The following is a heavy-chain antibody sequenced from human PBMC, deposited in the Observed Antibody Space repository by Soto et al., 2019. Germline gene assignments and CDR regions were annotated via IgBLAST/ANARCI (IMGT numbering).Heavy chain of an antibody. J-gene: IGHJ4*02. CDR3: ARESAARPLYY. Sequence: GGSLRLSCAASGFTFSSYAMHWVRQAPGKGLEWVAVISYDGSNKYYADSVKGRFTISRDNSKNTLYLQMNSLRAEDTAVYYCARESAARPLYYRGQRTPVPVSA. V-gene: IGHV3-30-3*01. CDR1: GFTFSSYA. CDR2: ISYDGSNK. D-gene: IGHD6-6*01.